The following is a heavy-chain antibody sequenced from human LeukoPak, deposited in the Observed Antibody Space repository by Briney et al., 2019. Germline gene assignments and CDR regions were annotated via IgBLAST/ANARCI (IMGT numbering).Heavy chain of an antibody. CDR1: GFTFSSYA. Sequence: PGGSLRLSCAASGFTFSSYAMTWVRQAPGKGLEWVSSITGSGSSTYYADSVKGRFTISRDNAKNSLYLQMNSLRAEDTAVYYCARAPSPLAVAGTDYWGQGTLVTVSS. J-gene: IGHJ4*02. CDR2: ITGSGSST. CDR3: ARAPSPLAVAGTDY. D-gene: IGHD6-19*01. V-gene: IGHV3-23*01.